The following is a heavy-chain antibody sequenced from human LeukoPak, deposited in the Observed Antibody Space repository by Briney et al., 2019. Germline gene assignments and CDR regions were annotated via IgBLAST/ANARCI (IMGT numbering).Heavy chain of an antibody. D-gene: IGHD3-22*01. CDR3: ARIRYDSTGYDSRFDY. J-gene: IGHJ4*02. V-gene: IGHV1-69*13. CDR1: GGTFSSYD. Sequence: ASVKVSCTASGGTFSSYDISWVRQAPGQGLEWMGGIIPIFGTANYAQKFQGRVTITADESTSTANMELSSLRSEDTAVYYCARIRYDSTGYDSRFDYWGQGTLVTVSS. CDR2: IIPIFGTA.